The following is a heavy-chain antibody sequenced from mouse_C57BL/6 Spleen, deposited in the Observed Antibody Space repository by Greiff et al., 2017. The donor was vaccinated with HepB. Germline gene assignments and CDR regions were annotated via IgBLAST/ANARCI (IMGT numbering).Heavy chain of an antibody. Sequence: EVQLVESEGGLVQPGSSMKLSCTASGFTFSDYYMAWVRQVPEKGLEWVANINYDGSSTYYLDSLKSRFIISRDNAKNSLYLQMSSLKSEDTATYYCARGGIYDGYSAWYFDVWGTGTTVTVSA. V-gene: IGHV5-16*01. J-gene: IGHJ1*03. CDR1: GFTFSDYY. D-gene: IGHD2-3*01. CDR2: INYDGSST. CDR3: ARGGIYDGYSAWYFDV.